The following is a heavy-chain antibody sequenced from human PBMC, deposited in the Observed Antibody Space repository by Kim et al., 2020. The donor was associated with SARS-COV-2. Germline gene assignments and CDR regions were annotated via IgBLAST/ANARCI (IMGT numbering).Heavy chain of an antibody. CDR1: GYSFTGYY. CDR3: ARGGYSDTRGSNDAFDI. CDR2: INPISGGT. D-gene: IGHD5-18*01. V-gene: IGHV1-2*05. J-gene: IGHJ3*02. Sequence: ASVKVSCKASGYSFTGYYIHWVRQAPGQGLEWMGRINPISGGTNYAQKFQGRVTMTRDTSITTAYMELSSLRSDDTVVHYCARGGYSDTRGSNDAFDIWGQGTKVTVSS.